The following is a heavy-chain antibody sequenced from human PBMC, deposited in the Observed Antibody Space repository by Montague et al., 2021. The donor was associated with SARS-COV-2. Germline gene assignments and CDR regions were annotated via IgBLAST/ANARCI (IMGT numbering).Heavy chain of an antibody. CDR1: GGSITRNYY. V-gene: IGHV4-39*01. CDR2: IYCSGTT. D-gene: IGHD3-10*01. J-gene: IGHJ3*02. CDR3: ARPLVRGVPKAFDI. Sequence: SETLSLTCTVSGGSITRNYYWGWIRQPPGKGLEWVGNIYCSGTTFINPSLESRVTISVDASKNQFSLNLTSVTAADTAVYYCARPLVRGVPKAFDIWGQGALVIVS.